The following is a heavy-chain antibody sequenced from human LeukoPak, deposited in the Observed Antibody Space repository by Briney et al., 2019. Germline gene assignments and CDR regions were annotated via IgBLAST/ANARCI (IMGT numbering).Heavy chain of an antibody. CDR3: TRGVYYGSVN. Sequence: SETLSLTFAVYGGSFSGYYWSWIRQPPGKGLEWIGEINHSGSTNYNPSLKSRVTISVDTSKNQFSLKLSSVTAADTAVYYCTRGVYYGSVNWGQGTLVTVSS. D-gene: IGHD3-10*01. CDR2: INHSGST. V-gene: IGHV4-34*01. CDR1: GGSFSGYY. J-gene: IGHJ4*02.